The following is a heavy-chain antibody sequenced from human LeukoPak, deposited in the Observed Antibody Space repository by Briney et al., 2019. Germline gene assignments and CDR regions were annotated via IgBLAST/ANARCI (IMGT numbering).Heavy chain of an antibody. J-gene: IGHJ3*02. V-gene: IGHV1-69*04. D-gene: IGHD4-17*01. CDR1: GGTFSSYA. CDR3: ARSGSSGYGDYVGFRDAFDI. CDR2: IIPNLGIA. Sequence: SVKVSCKASGGTFSSYAISWVRQAPGQGLEWMGRIIPNLGIANYAQKFQGRVTITADKSTSTAYMELSSLRSEDTAVYYCARSGSSGYGDYVGFRDAFDIWGQGTMVTVSS.